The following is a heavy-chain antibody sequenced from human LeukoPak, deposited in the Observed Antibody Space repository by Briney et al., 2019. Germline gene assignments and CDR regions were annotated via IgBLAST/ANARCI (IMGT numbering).Heavy chain of an antibody. Sequence: PGGSLRLSCAASGFTFSDYYMSWIRQAPGKGLEWLSYISSSGTTIYYADSVKGRFTISRDNAKNSLYLQMNSLRAEDTAVYYCARAGRRLFGVLIPLSFDYWGQGTLVTVSS. CDR2: ISSSGTTI. CDR1: GFTFSDYY. V-gene: IGHV3-11*04. D-gene: IGHD3-3*01. CDR3: ARAGRRLFGVLIPLSFDY. J-gene: IGHJ4*02.